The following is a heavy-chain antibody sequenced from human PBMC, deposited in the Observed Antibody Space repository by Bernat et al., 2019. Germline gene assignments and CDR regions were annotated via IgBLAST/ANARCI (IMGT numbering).Heavy chain of an antibody. CDR3: ARQSRQWLVLGAFDI. Sequence: QVQLVESGGGVVQPGRSLRLSCAASGFTFSSYGMHWVRQAPGKGLEWVAVIWYDGSNKYYADSVKGRFTISRDNSKNTLYLQMNSLRAEDTAVYYCARQSRQWLVLGAFDIWGQGTMVTVSS. J-gene: IGHJ3*02. V-gene: IGHV3-30*19. D-gene: IGHD6-19*01. CDR2: IWYDGSNK. CDR1: GFTFSSYG.